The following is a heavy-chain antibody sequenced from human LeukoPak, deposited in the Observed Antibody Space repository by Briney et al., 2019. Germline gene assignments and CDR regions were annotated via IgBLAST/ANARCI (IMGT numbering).Heavy chain of an antibody. CDR1: GFTFSSYG. D-gene: IGHD5-18*01. V-gene: IGHV3-30*02. CDR3: ARDNGDTAMPLDY. CDR2: IRYDGSNK. J-gene: IGHJ4*02. Sequence: GGSLRLSCAASGFTFSSYGMHWVRQAPGKGLEWVAFIRYDGSNKYCADSVKGRFTISRDNSKNTLYLQMNSLRAEDTAVYYCARDNGDTAMPLDYWGQGTLVTVSS.